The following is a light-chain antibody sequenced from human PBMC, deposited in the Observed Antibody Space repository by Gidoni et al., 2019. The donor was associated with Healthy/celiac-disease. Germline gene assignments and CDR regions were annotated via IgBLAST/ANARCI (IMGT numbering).Light chain of an antibody. V-gene: IGKV3-20*01. J-gene: IGKJ2*01. CDR2: GAS. Sequence: EIVLTQSPGTLSLSPGERATLSCRASQSVSSSYLAWYQQKLGQAPRLLIYGASSRATGIPDRFSGSGSGTDFTLTISRLEPEDFAVYYCQQYGSSPARTFXQXTKLEIK. CDR1: QSVSSSY. CDR3: QQYGSSPART.